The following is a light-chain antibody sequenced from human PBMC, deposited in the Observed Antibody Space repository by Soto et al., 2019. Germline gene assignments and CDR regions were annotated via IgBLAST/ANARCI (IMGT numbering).Light chain of an antibody. V-gene: IGKV2-28*01. CDR3: MQAIQAPRT. CDR1: QSLLHSNGNIY. Sequence: DIVLTQSPLSLPVTPGAPASISCRTSQSLLHSNGNIYLDWYLKKPGQSPQLLIYLGSIRGSGVTDRFSGRGSGPEFTLKITRVEAEDVGVYYCMQAIQAPRTFGLGTKVEIK. CDR2: LGS. J-gene: IGKJ1*01.